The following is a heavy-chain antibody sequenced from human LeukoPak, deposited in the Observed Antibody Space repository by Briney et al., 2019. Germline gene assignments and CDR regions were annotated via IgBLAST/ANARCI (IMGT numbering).Heavy chain of an antibody. J-gene: IGHJ6*03. CDR2: IKQDGSEK. V-gene: IGHV3-7*01. CDR1: GFTFSSYW. CDR3: ARWELDRYYYYYMDV. D-gene: IGHD1-1*01. Sequence: GGSLRLSCAASGFTFSSYWMSWVRQAPGKGLEWVANIKQDGSEKYYVDSVKSRFTISRDNAKNSLYLQMNSLRAEDTAVYYCARWELDRYYYYYMDVWGKGTTVTVSS.